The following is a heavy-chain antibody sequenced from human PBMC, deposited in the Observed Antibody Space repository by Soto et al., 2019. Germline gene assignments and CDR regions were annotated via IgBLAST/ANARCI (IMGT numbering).Heavy chain of an antibody. CDR3: ARLQPAAGDNDLTFDY. CDR1: GYSFTSHW. Sequence: GESLKISCKGSGYSFTSHWIAWVRQMPGKGLEWMGNIYPGDSATRYNPSLQGQVTISVDKSISTAYLQWSSLKASDTAMYYCARLQPAAGDNDLTFDYWGQGTLVTVSS. V-gene: IGHV5-51*01. CDR2: IYPGDSAT. J-gene: IGHJ4*02. D-gene: IGHD6-13*01.